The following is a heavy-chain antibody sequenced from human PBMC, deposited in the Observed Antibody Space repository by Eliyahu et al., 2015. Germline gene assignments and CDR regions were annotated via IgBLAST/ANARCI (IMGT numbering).Heavy chain of an antibody. Sequence: QVQLQQWGAGLLKPSETLSLTCDVYGGSLXSGYYWGWSRXXPGKGLXWIGEITRSGSTSYNPSLKTRVTISVDTSKNQFSLTLTSVTAADRAVYYCARGPLGSGSYYDSWGQGTLVTVSS. CDR3: ARGPLGSGSYYDS. J-gene: IGHJ4*02. D-gene: IGHD3-10*01. CDR1: GGSLXSGYY. CDR2: ITRSGST. V-gene: IGHV4-34*02.